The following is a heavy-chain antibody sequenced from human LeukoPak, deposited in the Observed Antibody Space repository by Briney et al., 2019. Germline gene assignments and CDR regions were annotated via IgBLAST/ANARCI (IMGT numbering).Heavy chain of an antibody. J-gene: IGHJ5*02. CDR1: GYTFTIYD. D-gene: IGHD3-10*01. CDR2: MNPNSGNK. CDR3: ARGESGYYGSGSYYNGGWFDP. Sequence: ASVTVSYKASGYTFTIYDINWVRQPTGKGLEWMGWMNPNSGNKGYAQKFRGRVTITRNTPISTAYMELSSLRSEDTAVYYCARGESGYYGSGSYYNGGWFDPWGQGTLVTVSS. V-gene: IGHV1-8*01.